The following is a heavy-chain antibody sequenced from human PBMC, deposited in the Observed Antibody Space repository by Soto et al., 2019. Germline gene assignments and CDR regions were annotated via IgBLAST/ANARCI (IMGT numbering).Heavy chain of an antibody. CDR2: FDPEDCET. J-gene: IGHJ5*02. CDR3: ATDQEELNWFDP. Sequence: ASVKVSCKVSGYTLTELSMHWVRQAPGKGLEWMGGFDPEDCETIYAQKFQGRVTMTEDTSTDTAYMELSSLRSEDTAVYYCATDQEELNWFDPWGQGTLVTVSS. V-gene: IGHV1-24*01. D-gene: IGHD1-7*01. CDR1: GYTLTELS.